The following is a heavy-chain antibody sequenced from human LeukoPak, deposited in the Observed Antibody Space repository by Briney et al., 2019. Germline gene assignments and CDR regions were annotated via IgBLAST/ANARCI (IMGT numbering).Heavy chain of an antibody. D-gene: IGHD2-15*01. CDR2: INPNSGGT. V-gene: IGHV1-2*02. CDR1: GYTFTGYY. J-gene: IGHJ5*02. CDR3: ARDASGDNWFDP. Sequence: GASVKVSCKASGYTFTGYYMHWVRQAPGQGLEWMGWINPNSGGTNYAQKFQGRVTMTRDTSISTAYMELGRLRSDDTAVYYCARDASGDNWFDPWGQGTLVTVSS.